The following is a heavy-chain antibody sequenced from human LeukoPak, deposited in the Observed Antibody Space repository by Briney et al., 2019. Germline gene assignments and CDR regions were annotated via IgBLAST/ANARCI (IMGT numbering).Heavy chain of an antibody. CDR2: IYPGDSDT. CDR3: ARVPGVGPPHADY. V-gene: IGHV5-51*01. J-gene: IGHJ4*02. D-gene: IGHD3-10*01. Sequence: GESLKISCKGSGYSFSTYWIAWVRQMPGKGLEWMGLIYPGDSDTRYSPSFRGQVTISVDKSISTAYLQWSSLKASDIAMYYCARVPGVGPPHADYWGQGTLVTVSS. CDR1: GYSFSTYW.